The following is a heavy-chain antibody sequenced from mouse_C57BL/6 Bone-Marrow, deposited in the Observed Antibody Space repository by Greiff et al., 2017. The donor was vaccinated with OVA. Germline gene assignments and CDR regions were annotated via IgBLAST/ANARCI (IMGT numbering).Heavy chain of an antibody. J-gene: IGHJ2*01. V-gene: IGHV14-3*01. Sequence: VQLQQSVAELVRPGASVKLSCTASGFTIKNTYMNWVKQRPEKGLEWIGRIDPANGNTKYAPKFKGKGTLTAHTSSNTAYLQHSGLTSEDTAIYYCALYGTFDYWGQGTTLTVSS. CDR1: GFTIKNTY. CDR2: IDPANGNT. CDR3: ALYGTFDY. D-gene: IGHD1-1*01.